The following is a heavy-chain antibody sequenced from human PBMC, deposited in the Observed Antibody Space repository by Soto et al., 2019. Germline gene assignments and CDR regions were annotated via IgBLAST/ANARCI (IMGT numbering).Heavy chain of an antibody. J-gene: IGHJ4*02. CDR1: GFTFSSYS. Sequence: GGSLRLSCAASGFTFSSYSMNWVRQAPGKGLEWVSYISSSSSTIYYADSVKGRFTISRDNAKNSLYLQMNSLRAEDTAVYYCARLDYDFWSGRRRIDPNDYWGQGTLVTVSS. CDR2: ISSSSSTI. D-gene: IGHD3-3*01. CDR3: ARLDYDFWSGRRRIDPNDY. V-gene: IGHV3-48*01.